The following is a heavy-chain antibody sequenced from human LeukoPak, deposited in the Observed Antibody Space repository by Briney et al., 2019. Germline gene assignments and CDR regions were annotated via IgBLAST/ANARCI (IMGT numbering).Heavy chain of an antibody. CDR3: ARDTSYDQGLDY. D-gene: IGHD3-3*01. V-gene: IGHV4-4*09. J-gene: IGHJ4*02. CDR2: IYTSGST. Sequence: SETLSLTCTVSGGSISSYYWSWIRQPPGKGLEWIGYIYTSGSTNYNPSLKSRVTISVDTSKNQFSLQLSSVTPEDTAVYYCARDTSYDQGLDYWGQGTLVTVSS. CDR1: GGSISSYY.